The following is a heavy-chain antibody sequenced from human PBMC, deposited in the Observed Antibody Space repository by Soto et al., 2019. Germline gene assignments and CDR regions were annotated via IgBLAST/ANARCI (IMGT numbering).Heavy chain of an antibody. CDR1: GGSISSSSYY. V-gene: IGHV4-39*01. Sequence: PSETLSLTCTVSGGSISSSSYYWGWIRQPPGKGLEWIGSIYYSGSTYYNPSLKSRVTISVDTSKNQFSLKLSSVTAADTAVYYCARLWFGESQYWFDPWGQGTLVTVSS. CDR2: IYYSGST. CDR3: ARLWFGESQYWFDP. J-gene: IGHJ5*02. D-gene: IGHD3-10*01.